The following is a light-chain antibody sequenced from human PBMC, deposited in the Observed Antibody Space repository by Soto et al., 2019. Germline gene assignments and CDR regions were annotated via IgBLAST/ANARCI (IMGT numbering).Light chain of an antibody. CDR2: KAS. Sequence: IQMTQSPSTLYASVGDRVAITCRASQSIGIWLAWYQKKPGKAPRFLVYKASTLQTGVPSRFSGSGSGTEFTLTISSLQPDDFATYYCQQYNDYSWTFGQGTKVEIQ. CDR3: QQYNDYSWT. CDR1: QSIGIW. V-gene: IGKV1-5*03. J-gene: IGKJ1*01.